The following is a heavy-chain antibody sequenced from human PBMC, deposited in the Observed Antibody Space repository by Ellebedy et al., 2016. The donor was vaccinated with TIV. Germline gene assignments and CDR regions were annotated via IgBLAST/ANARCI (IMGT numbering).Heavy chain of an antibody. CDR3: VRGWYSSGHCDVFAM. CDR1: EFTFSDSV. Sequence: GGSLRLXXVGFEFTFSDSVMHWVRQDPGKGLDWVAGISVDGRAVHYPDSVKGRFTISRDNAQNTVYLQMNSLRLEDTAVYYCVRGWYSSGHCDVFAMWGQGTIVTVSS. V-gene: IGHV3-30*03. J-gene: IGHJ3*02. CDR2: ISVDGRAV. D-gene: IGHD6-19*01.